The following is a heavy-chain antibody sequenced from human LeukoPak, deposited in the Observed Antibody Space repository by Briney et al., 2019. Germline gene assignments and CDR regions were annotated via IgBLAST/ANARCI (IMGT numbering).Heavy chain of an antibody. CDR3: ARDGADTIFGS. J-gene: IGHJ3*01. CDR1: GFTFSSYS. Sequence: GGSLRLSCAASGFTFSSYSMNWVRQAPGKGLEWVSSISSSSSYIYYADSVKGRFTISRDNVKNSLYLQMNSLRAEDTAVYYCARDGADTIFGSWGQGTMVTVSS. CDR2: ISSSSSYI. V-gene: IGHV3-21*01. D-gene: IGHD3-3*01.